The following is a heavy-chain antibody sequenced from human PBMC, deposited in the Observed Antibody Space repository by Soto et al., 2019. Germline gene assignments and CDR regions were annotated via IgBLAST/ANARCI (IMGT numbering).Heavy chain of an antibody. V-gene: IGHV2-5*02. Sequence: QITLKESGPPLVKPTQTLTLTCTFSGFSLSTSGVGVGWIRQPPGKALEWLALIYWDDDKRYSPSLKSRLTITKDTSKNQVVLTMTNMDPVDTATYYCAHFSGSYYPQRYAFDIWGQGTMVTVSS. D-gene: IGHD3-10*01. CDR1: GFSLSTSGVG. J-gene: IGHJ3*02. CDR3: AHFSGSYYPQRYAFDI. CDR2: IYWDDDK.